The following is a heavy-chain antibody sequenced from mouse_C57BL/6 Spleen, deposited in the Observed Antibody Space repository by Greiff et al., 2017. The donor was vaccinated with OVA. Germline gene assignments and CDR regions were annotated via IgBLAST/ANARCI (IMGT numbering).Heavy chain of an antibody. CDR2: IYPGDGDT. D-gene: IGHD3-2*02. CDR3: ARSGAAQASYAMDY. V-gene: IGHV1-82*01. Sequence: VHLVESGPELVKPGASVKISCKASGYAFSSSWMNWVKQRPGKGLEWIGRIYPGDGDTNYNGKFKGKATLTADKSSSTAYMQLSSLTSEDSAVYFCARSGAAQASYAMDYWGQGTSVTVSS. J-gene: IGHJ4*01. CDR1: GYAFSSSW.